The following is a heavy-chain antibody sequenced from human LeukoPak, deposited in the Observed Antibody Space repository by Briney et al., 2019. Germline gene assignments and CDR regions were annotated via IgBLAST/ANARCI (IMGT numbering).Heavy chain of an antibody. CDR3: TRGSRENYPATDY. V-gene: IGHV4-34*01. J-gene: IGHJ4*02. CDR2: INHSGSP. Sequence: PSETLSLTCAVFGGSFSGFYWSWIRRSPGKGLEWIGEINHSGSPDYNPSLKSRVTISVDTSKNQFSLKLTSVTAADTAVYYCTRGSRENYPATDYWGQGTLVTVSS. CDR1: GGSFSGFY. D-gene: IGHD1-7*01.